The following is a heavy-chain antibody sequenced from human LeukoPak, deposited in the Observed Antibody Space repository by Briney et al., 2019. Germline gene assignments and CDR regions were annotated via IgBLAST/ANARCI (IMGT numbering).Heavy chain of an antibody. V-gene: IGHV3-23*01. Sequence: GGSLRLSCTASGFTFSSYAMSWVRQAPGKGLEWVSAISGSGGSTYYADSVKGRFTISRDNSKNTLYLQMNSLRAEDTAVYYCAKDQFSSGSNWFDPWGQGTLVTVSS. D-gene: IGHD6-19*01. CDR2: ISGSGGST. J-gene: IGHJ5*02. CDR3: AKDQFSSGSNWFDP. CDR1: GFTFSSYA.